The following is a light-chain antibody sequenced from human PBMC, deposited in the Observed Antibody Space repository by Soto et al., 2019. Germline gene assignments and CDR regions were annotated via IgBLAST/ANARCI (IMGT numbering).Light chain of an antibody. Sequence: QSVLTQPASVSGSPGQSITISCTGTSSDVGAYYSVSWYQHHPGKAPKLIIYEVNYRPSGVSYRFSGSKSGNTASLTISGLQAEDEADYYCSSFSSDTTLFVFGGGTKLTVL. CDR3: SSFSSDTTLFV. CDR1: SSDVGAYYS. CDR2: EVN. V-gene: IGLV2-14*01. J-gene: IGLJ2*01.